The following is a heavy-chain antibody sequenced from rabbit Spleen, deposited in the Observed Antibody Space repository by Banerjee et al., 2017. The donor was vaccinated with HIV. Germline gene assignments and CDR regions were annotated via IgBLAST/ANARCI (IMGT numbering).Heavy chain of an antibody. J-gene: IGHJ6*01. CDR2: VYTGNGKT. V-gene: IGHV1S45*01. Sequence: QEQLVESGGGLVQPEGSLTLTCTASGFSFSGSGYMCWVRQAPGKGLEWIACVYTGNGKTYYASWAKGPFTISKGASTTVTLRMTRLTAADTATYFCARDTGTSFSSYGMDLWGPGTLVTVS. D-gene: IGHD7-1*01. CDR1: GFSFSGSGY. CDR3: ARDTGTSFSSYGMDL.